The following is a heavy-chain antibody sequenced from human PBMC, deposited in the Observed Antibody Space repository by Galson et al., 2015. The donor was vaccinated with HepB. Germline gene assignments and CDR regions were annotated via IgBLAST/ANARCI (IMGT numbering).Heavy chain of an antibody. Sequence: QVQLQESGPGLVKPSETLSLTCSVSGGSISSGDYYWSWVRQPPGKGLEWIGYIYHTGSAYYSPSLKSRLTISIDTSRNQFSLKLSSVTAADTAVYYCARSTGDSGLADNWFDPWGQGTLVTVSS. J-gene: IGHJ5*02. CDR3: ARSTGDSGLADNWFDP. D-gene: IGHD3-10*01. CDR2: IYHTGSA. V-gene: IGHV4-30-4*01. CDR1: GGSISSGDYY.